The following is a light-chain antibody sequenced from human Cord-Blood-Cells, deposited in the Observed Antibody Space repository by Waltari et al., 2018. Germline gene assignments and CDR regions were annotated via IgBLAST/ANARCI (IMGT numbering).Light chain of an antibody. J-gene: IGKJ2*03. CDR2: WAS. CDR3: QQYYSTPYS. V-gene: IGKV4-1*01. Sequence: DIVMTQSPDSLAVSLGERDTINCKSSESVLYSSTNKNYLAWYQQKPGQPPKLLIYWASTRESGVPDRFSGSGSGTDFTLTISSLQAEDVAVYYCQQYYSTPYSFGQGTKLEIK. CDR1: ESVLYSSTNKNY.